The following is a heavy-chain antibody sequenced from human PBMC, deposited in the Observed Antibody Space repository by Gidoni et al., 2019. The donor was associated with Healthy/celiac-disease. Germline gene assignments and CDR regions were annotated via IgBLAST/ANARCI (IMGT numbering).Heavy chain of an antibody. D-gene: IGHD3-3*01. J-gene: IGHJ4*02. V-gene: IGHV3-33*01. CDR1: GFTFSSYG. CDR2: IWYDGSNK. CDR3: ARARDYDFWSGYLDY. Sequence: QVQLVESGGGVVQPGRSLRLSCAASGFTFSSYGMHWVRQAPGKGLEWVAVIWYDGSNKYYADSVKGRFTISRDNSKNTLYLQMNSLRAEDTAVYYCARARDYDFWSGYLDYWGQGTLVTVSS.